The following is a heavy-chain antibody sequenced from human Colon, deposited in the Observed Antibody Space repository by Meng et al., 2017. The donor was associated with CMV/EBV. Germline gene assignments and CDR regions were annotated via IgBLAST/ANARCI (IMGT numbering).Heavy chain of an antibody. CDR1: EYNFTNYW. D-gene: IGHD3-3*01. CDR2: IYFGGSDI. V-gene: IGHV5-51*01. Sequence: GESLMISCKASEYNFTNYWIGWVRQMPGKGLEWMGIIYFGGSDIRYSPSFRGQVTISADTFISTAYLQWSSLKASDTAIYYCAGISDFWSGKNWFDPWGQGTLVTVSS. CDR3: AGISDFWSGKNWFDP. J-gene: IGHJ5*02.